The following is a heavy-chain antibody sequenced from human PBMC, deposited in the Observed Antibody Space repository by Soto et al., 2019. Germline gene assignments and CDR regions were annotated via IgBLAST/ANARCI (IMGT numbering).Heavy chain of an antibody. D-gene: IGHD2-21*01. Sequence: QVQLQESGPGLVKPSQTLSLTCIVSGDSISSGDYYWTWIRRHPGKGREWIEQIHYSGSTYYNPSLMRRVTISVDTSKNQFSLRLSSVTAADTAVYYCARDTRVAFSYFDNWGQGALVTVSS. J-gene: IGHJ4*02. CDR2: IHYSGST. V-gene: IGHV4-31*03. CDR3: ARDTRVAFSYFDN. CDR1: GDSISSGDYY.